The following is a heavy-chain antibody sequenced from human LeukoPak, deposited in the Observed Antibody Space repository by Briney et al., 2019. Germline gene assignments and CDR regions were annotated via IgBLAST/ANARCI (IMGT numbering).Heavy chain of an antibody. V-gene: IGHV3-7*02. Sequence: PGGSLRLSCAASGVSFRVFCMTWVRQAPGKGLEWVANINQAGGVKYYADSVKGRFTISRDDTESSLYVQMNSLKDEDTAVYYCARFGYSGWNLENWGQGTLVTVSS. D-gene: IGHD5-12*01. CDR3: ARFGYSGWNLEN. CDR1: GVSFRVFC. J-gene: IGHJ4*02. CDR2: INQAGGVK.